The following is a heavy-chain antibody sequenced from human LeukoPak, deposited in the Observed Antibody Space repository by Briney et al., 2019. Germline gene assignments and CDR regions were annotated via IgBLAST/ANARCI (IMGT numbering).Heavy chain of an antibody. CDR1: GYTFTGYY. J-gene: IGHJ4*02. Sequence: ASVKLSCKASGYTFTGYYMHWVRQAPGQGLEWMGRINTNSGGTNYAQKFQGRVTMNRATSISTAYMELSMLRSDDTAVYYFATQGGTNAVENYWGQRPLVTVSS. CDR2: INTNSGGT. D-gene: IGHD5-24*01. CDR3: ATQGGTNAVENY. V-gene: IGHV1-2*06.